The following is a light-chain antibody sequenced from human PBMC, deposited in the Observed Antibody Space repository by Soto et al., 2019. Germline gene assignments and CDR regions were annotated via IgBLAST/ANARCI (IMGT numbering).Light chain of an antibody. J-gene: IGKJ1*01. Sequence: DIPMTQSPSTLSASVGDRVTITCRASQSISTWVAWYQQKPGKAPKLLIFDASTLASGVPSRFSGSESGTEFTLTISSLQPDDFATYYCQQYNTFSWTFGQGTKVEIK. CDR2: DAS. CDR3: QQYNTFSWT. V-gene: IGKV1-5*01. CDR1: QSISTW.